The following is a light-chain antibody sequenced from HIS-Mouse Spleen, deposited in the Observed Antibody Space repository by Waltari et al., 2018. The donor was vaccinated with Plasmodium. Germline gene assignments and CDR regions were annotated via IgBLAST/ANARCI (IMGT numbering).Light chain of an antibody. Sequence: NFMLTQPHSVSESPGKTVTISCTGSSGSIASNYVQGYQQRPGSAPTTVIYEDNQRPPWVPDRFSGSIDSSSNSASLTISGLKTEEEADYYCQSYDSSNHVVFGGGTKLTVL. J-gene: IGLJ2*01. CDR1: SGSIASNY. CDR2: EDN. CDR3: QSYDSSNHVV. V-gene: IGLV6-57*02.